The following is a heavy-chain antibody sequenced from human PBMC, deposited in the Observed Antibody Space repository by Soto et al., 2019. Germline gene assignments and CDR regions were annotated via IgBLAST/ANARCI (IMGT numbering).Heavy chain of an antibody. Sequence: QVQLVQSGAEVTKPGSSVKVSCKASGGTFTSYAISWVRQAPGQGLEWVGGIIAIFGKADYAQKFKGSVTITADNSRSTSHMELSSLRSEVTAEYYCARDAVVGVRAGEIVVVPAAIPEDYFDYWGQGTLVTVSS. CDR1: GGTFTSYA. J-gene: IGHJ4*02. CDR3: ARDAVVGVRAGEIVVVPAAIPEDYFDY. D-gene: IGHD2-2*01. V-gene: IGHV1-69*06. CDR2: IIAIFGKA.